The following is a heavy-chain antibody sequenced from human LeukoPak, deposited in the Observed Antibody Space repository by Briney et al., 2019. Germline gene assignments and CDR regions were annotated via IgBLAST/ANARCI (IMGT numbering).Heavy chain of an antibody. V-gene: IGHV1-18*01. J-gene: IGHJ4*02. D-gene: IGHD3-10*01. CDR2: INTYNNNT. Sequence: ASVKVSCKASGYTFTSYGLSWVRQAPGQGLEWMGWINTYNNNTNKAQNFQGRVTMTTDTSTNTAYMELRSLRSDDTAVYYCARSYYYGSGSPPICYNYWSQGTLVTVSS. CDR3: ARSYYYGSGSPPICYNY. CDR1: GYTFTSYG.